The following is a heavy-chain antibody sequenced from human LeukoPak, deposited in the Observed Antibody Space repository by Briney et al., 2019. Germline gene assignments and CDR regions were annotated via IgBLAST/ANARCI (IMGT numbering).Heavy chain of an antibody. J-gene: IGHJ4*02. D-gene: IGHD4-17*01. CDR3: ARGPVTTGYFAY. Sequence: SETLSLTCTVSGASITTSYWSWIRQHPGKGLEWIWYIYYSGGTSYNPSPTSRVNISLDTSTNHFSLKLSSVTAADTRVYFCARGPVTTGYFAYWGEGTLVTVS. CDR1: GASITTSY. V-gene: IGHV4-59*01. CDR2: IYYSGGT.